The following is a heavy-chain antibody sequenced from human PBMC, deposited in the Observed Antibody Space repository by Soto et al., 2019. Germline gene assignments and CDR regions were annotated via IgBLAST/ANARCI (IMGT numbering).Heavy chain of an antibody. Sequence: GGSLSLSCAASGFSFDDYAMHWVRQAPGKGLEWVSGISWNSGSIGYADSVKGRSTISRDNAKNSLYLQMNSLRAEDTALYYCAKDIFIGSYSYESSGSAFDIWGQGTMVTVSS. CDR3: AKDIFIGSYSYESSGSAFDI. J-gene: IGHJ3*02. CDR1: GFSFDDYA. D-gene: IGHD3-22*01. CDR2: ISWNSGSI. V-gene: IGHV3-9*01.